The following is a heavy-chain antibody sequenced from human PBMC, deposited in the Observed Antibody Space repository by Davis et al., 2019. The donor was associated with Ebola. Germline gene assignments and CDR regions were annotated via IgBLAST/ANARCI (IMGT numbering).Heavy chain of an antibody. CDR1: GGSFSGYY. CDR2: INNSGST. D-gene: IGHD2-2*01. V-gene: IGHV4-34*01. CDR3: ARGPRGYCSSTSCSIPYYYYGMDV. J-gene: IGHJ6*02. Sequence: SETLSLTCAVYGGSFSGYYWSWIRQPPGKGLEWIGEINNSGSTNYNPSLKSRVTISVDTSKNQFSLKLSSVTAADTAVYYCARGPRGYCSSTSCSIPYYYYGMDVWGQGTTVTVSS.